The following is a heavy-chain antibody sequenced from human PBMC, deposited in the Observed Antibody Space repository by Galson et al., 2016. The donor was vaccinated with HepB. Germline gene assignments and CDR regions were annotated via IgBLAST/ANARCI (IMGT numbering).Heavy chain of an antibody. J-gene: IGHJ4*02. Sequence: SLRLSCAASGFAFSAYGMTWVRQAPRKGLEWVAAISTSGGSTDYADSVRGRFTISRDNSKNMLYLQMNSLRAEDTAMYFCAKESDIYCDSRGYPDFWGQGTLVTVSS. CDR3: AKESDIYCDSRGYPDF. CDR2: ISTSGGST. V-gene: IGHV3-23*01. CDR1: GFAFSAYG. D-gene: IGHD3-22*01.